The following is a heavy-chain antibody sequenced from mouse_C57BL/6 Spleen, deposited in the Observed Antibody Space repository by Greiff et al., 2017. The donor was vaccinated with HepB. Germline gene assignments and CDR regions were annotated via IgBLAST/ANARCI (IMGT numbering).Heavy chain of an antibody. V-gene: IGHV5-17*01. CDR2: ISSGSGTI. CDR1: GFTFSDYG. D-gene: IGHD1-1*01. Sequence: EVMLVESGGGLVKPGGSLKLSCAASGFTFSDYGMHWVRQAPEKGLEWVAYISSGSGTIYYADTVKGRFPISRDNAKNTLFLQMTSLRSEDTAMYYCARRHYYGSSYYYAMDYWGQGTSVTVSS. J-gene: IGHJ4*01. CDR3: ARRHYYGSSYYYAMDY.